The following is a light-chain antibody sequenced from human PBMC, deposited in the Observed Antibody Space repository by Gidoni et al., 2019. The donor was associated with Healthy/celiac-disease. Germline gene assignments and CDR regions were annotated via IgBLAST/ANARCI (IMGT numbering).Light chain of an antibody. CDR3: SSYTSSSTLYV. CDR2: EVS. V-gene: IGLV2-14*01. Sequence: QSALTQPASVSGSPGQALTISCTVTSSDVGGYNYVSWYQQHPGKAPKLMIYEVSNRPSGVSNRFSGSKSGNTASLTISGLQAEDEADYYCSSYTSSSTLYVVGTGTKVTVL. J-gene: IGLJ1*01. CDR1: SSDVGGYNY.